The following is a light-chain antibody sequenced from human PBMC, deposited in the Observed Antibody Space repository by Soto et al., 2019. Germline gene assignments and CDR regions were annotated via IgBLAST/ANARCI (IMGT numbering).Light chain of an antibody. Sequence: QSVLTQPASVSGSPGQSITISCTGTSSDVGGYNYVSWYQHHPGKAHKLMIFDVSNRPSGVSNRFSGSKSGNTASLTISGLQPEDEADYNCSSYTTSNTRQIVFGTGTKVTVL. V-gene: IGLV2-14*03. CDR2: DVS. J-gene: IGLJ1*01. CDR1: SSDVGGYNY. CDR3: SSYTTSNTRQIV.